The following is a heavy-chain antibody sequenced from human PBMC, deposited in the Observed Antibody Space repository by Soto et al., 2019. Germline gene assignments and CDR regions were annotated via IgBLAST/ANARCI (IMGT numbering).Heavy chain of an antibody. CDR2: IYSSGCT. CDR3: ARDNVWSGYYSFFDY. Sequence: PSETLSLTCSVSDGSINSHFWSWIRQPAGKRLEWIGRIYSSGCTIYNPSLKSRVTMSVDTSKNQFSLKLRSVTAADTAVYYCARDNVWSGYYSFFDYWGQGTLVTVSS. J-gene: IGHJ4*02. V-gene: IGHV4-4*07. D-gene: IGHD3-3*01. CDR1: DGSINSHF.